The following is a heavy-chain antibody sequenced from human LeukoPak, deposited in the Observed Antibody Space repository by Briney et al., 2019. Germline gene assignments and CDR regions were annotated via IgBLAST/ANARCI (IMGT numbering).Heavy chain of an antibody. CDR2: IYYSGST. CDR3: AGGSTSAYYYYMDV. D-gene: IGHD2-2*01. Sequence: SETLSLTCTVSGGSISNYYWNWIRQPPGKGLEWIGYIYYSGSTNYNPSLKSRVTMSVDTSKNQFSLKLSSVTAADTAVYYCAGGSTSAYYYYMDVWGKGTTVTVSS. J-gene: IGHJ6*03. V-gene: IGHV4-59*08. CDR1: GGSISNYY.